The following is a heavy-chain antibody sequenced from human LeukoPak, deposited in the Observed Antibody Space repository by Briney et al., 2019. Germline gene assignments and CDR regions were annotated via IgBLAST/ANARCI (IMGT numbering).Heavy chain of an antibody. J-gene: IGHJ4*02. V-gene: IGHV4-39*01. CDR2: IYYSGST. CDR1: GGSISSSSYY. CDR3: AGGPPDFDY. Sequence: PSETLSLTCTVSGGSISSSSYYWGWIRQPPGKGLEWIGSIYYSGSTYYNPSLKSRVTISVDTSKNQFSLKLSSVTAADTAVYYCAGGPPDFDYWGQGTLVTVSS.